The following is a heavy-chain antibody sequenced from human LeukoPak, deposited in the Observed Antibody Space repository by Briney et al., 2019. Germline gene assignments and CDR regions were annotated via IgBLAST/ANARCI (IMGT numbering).Heavy chain of an antibody. Sequence: GGSLRLSCTASGFTFGVYAMSWFRQAPGKGLEWVGFIRSKAYGGTTEYAASVKGRFTISRDDSKSIAYLQMNSLKTEDTAVYYCTKYDFGAFDIWGQGTMVTVSS. J-gene: IGHJ3*02. CDR1: GFTFGVYA. CDR2: IRSKAYGGTT. V-gene: IGHV3-49*03. CDR3: TKYDFGAFDI. D-gene: IGHD3-3*01.